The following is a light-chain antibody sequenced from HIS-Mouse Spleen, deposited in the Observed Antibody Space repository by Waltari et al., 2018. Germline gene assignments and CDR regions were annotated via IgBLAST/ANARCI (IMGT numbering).Light chain of an antibody. CDR3: CSYAGSSTWV. J-gene: IGLJ3*02. CDR1: SSDVGSYNL. V-gene: IGLV2-23*01. CDR2: EGS. Sequence: QSALTQPASVSGSPGQPIPISCPGTSSDVGSYNLVSWYQQHPGKAPKLMIYEGSKRPSGVSNRFSGSKSGNTASLTISGLQAEDEADYYCCSYAGSSTWVFGGGTKLTVL.